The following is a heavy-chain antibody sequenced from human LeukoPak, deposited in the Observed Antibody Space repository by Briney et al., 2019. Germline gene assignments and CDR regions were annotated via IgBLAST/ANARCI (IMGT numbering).Heavy chain of an antibody. CDR3: ARGDGYAIYFDY. J-gene: IGHJ4*02. D-gene: IGHD5-24*01. V-gene: IGHV4-59*01. CDR1: GGSISSYY. Sequence: SETLSLTCTVSGGSISSYYWSWIRQPPGKGLEWIGYIYYSGSTNYNPSLKSRVTISVDTSKNQFSLKLGSVTAADTAVYYCARGDGYAIYFDYWGQGTLVTVSS. CDR2: IYYSGST.